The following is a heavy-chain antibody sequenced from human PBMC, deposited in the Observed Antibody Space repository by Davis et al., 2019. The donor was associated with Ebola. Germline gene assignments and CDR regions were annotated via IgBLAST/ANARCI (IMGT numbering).Heavy chain of an antibody. V-gene: IGHV3-9*01. J-gene: IGHJ4*02. CDR2: ISWNSYSV. CDR3: AKGVSGYSSSPIDY. CDR1: GFTFDDYA. D-gene: IGHD6-6*01. Sequence: SLKISCAASGFTFDDYAMHWVRQAPGEGLEWVSGISWNSYSVGYADSVQGRFTISRDNAKNSLYLQMNTLRAEDTALYYCAKGVSGYSSSPIDYWGQGTLVTVSS.